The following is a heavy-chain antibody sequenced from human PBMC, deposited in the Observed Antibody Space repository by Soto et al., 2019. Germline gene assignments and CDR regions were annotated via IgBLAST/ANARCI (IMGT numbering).Heavy chain of an antibody. V-gene: IGHV4-59*01. CDR1: GGSISPYS. CDR3: ARSQNLLYCGGDGSSRFDF. CDR2: IYYNRST. D-gene: IGHD2-21*02. Sequence: SETLSLTCTVSGGSISPYSWSWIRQPPGKGLEWIGYIYYNRSTNYNPSLKSRVTISVDTSKNQFSLRLTSVTAADTAGYYCARSQNLLYCGGDGSSRFDFWGQGSLVIVTS. J-gene: IGHJ4*02.